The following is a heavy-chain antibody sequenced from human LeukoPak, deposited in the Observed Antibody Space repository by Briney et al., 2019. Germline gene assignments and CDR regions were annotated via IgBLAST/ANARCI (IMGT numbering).Heavy chain of an antibody. D-gene: IGHD4-23*01. V-gene: IGHV3-30-3*01. J-gene: IGHJ4*02. CDR1: GFTFTSYT. CDR2: ISHDGSNT. Sequence: GGSLRLSCAASGFTFTSYTFHWVRQAPGKGLGWVSVISHDGSNTYNADSVKGRFTFSRDNSKNTLYLQMNSLRAEDTAVYYCARDVDYGGRLDNWGQGTLVTVSS. CDR3: ARDVDYGGRLDN.